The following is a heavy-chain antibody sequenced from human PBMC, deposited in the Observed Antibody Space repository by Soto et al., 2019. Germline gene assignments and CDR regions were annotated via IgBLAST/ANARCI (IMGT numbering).Heavy chain of an antibody. CDR3: AKYTNYDSI. J-gene: IGHJ4*02. Sequence: QVQLVQSGAEVKKPGASVKVSCKASGYTFTSYDINWVRQATGQGLEWMGWMNPNSGNTGYAQKTQGRVTITRNTSLNTAYKVLSSMRSEDTAVYYGAKYTNYDSIWGLASLVSV. CDR2: MNPNSGNT. CDR1: GYTFTSYD. V-gene: IGHV1-8*01. D-gene: IGHD2-8*01.